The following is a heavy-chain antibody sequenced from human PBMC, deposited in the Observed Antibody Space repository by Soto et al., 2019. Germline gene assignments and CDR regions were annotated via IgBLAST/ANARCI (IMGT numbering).Heavy chain of an antibody. CDR1: GGSFSGYY. Sequence: QVQLQQWGAGLLKPSETLSLTCAVYGGSFSGYYWSWIRQPPGKGLEWIGEINHSGSTNYNPSLKGRGPISVDPSKIQFSLKLSSVTAADTAVYYCAREGRVRGAKHFDYWGQGALVTVSS. CDR3: AREGRVRGAKHFDY. J-gene: IGHJ4*02. CDR2: INHSGST. D-gene: IGHD3-10*01. V-gene: IGHV4-34*01.